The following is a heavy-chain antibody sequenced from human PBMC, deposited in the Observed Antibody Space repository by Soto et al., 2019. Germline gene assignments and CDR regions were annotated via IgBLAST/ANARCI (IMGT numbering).Heavy chain of an antibody. CDR2: ISAYNGNT. CDR3: ARSTPVAGTVIGMDV. D-gene: IGHD6-19*01. V-gene: IGHV1-18*01. Sequence: ASVKVSCKASGYTFTSYGISWVRQAPGQGLEWMGWISAYNGNTNYAQKLQGRVTMTTDTSTSTAYMELRSLRSDDTAVYYCARSTPVAGTVIGMDVWAQGTTVTVSS. J-gene: IGHJ6*02. CDR1: GYTFTSYG.